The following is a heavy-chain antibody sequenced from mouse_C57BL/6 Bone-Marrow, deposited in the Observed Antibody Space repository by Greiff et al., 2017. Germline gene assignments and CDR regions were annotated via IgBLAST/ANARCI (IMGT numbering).Heavy chain of an antibody. CDR2: IRNKANGYTT. CDR3: ARSTTVVATDWYFDV. V-gene: IGHV7-3*01. Sequence: DVQLVESGGGLVQPGGSLSLSCAASGFTFTDYYMSWVRQPPGKALEWLGFIRNKANGYTTEYSASVKGRFTISRDNSQSILYLQMNALGAEDSATYYCARSTTVVATDWYFDVWGTGTTVTVSS. D-gene: IGHD1-1*01. J-gene: IGHJ1*03. CDR1: GFTFTDYY.